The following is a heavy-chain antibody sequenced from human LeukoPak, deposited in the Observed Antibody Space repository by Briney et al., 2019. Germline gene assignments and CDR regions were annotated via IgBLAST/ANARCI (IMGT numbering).Heavy chain of an antibody. CDR3: ARGGYSGTEKPNDY. D-gene: IGHD1-26*01. CDR2: VNPNSGDT. V-gene: IGHV1-2*02. CDR1: GYTFTGYY. Sequence: ASVKVSCKASGYTFTGYYLHWVRQAPGQGLKWMGCVNPNSGDTNYAQKFQGSVTMTRDTSISTVYMELSSLRSDDTAVYYCARGGYSGTEKPNDYWGQGTLVTVSS. J-gene: IGHJ4*02.